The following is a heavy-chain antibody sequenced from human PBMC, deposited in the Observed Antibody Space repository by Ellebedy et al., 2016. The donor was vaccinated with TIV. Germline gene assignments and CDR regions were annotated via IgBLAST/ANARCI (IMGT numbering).Heavy chain of an antibody. CDR1: GYTLTELS. Sequence: ASVKVSCXVSGYTLTELSMHWVRQAPGKGLEWMGGFDPEDGETIYAQKFQGRVTMTEDTSTDTAYMELSSLRSEDTAVYYCATSGTMVRGDEGTYYFDYWGQGTLVTVSS. V-gene: IGHV1-24*01. J-gene: IGHJ4*02. D-gene: IGHD3-10*01. CDR2: FDPEDGET. CDR3: ATSGTMVRGDEGTYYFDY.